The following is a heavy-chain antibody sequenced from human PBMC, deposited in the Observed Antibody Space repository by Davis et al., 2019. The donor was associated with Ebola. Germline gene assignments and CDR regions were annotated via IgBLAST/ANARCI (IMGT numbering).Heavy chain of an antibody. CDR3: ARGRLWLSYYYYGMDV. J-gene: IGHJ6*02. V-gene: IGHV4-59*01. CDR1: GGSISSYY. D-gene: IGHD5-18*01. CDR2: IYYSGST. Sequence: MPSETLSLTCTVSGGSISSYYWSWIRQPPGKGLEWIGYIYYSGSTNYNPSLKSRVTISVDTSKNQFSLKLSSVTAADTAVYYCARGRLWLSYYYYGMDVWDQGTTVTVSS.